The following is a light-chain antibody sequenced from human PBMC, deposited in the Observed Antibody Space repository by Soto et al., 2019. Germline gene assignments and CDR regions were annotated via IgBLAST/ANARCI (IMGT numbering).Light chain of an antibody. CDR2: AAS. Sequence: AIQMTQSPSSLSASVGDRVTITCRASQGIRDDLAWYQQRPGKAPKLLIYAASNLQSGVPSRFSGSVSGTDFTLIISSLQPDDFATYYCLQDYDYPYTFGQGNKLEIK. V-gene: IGKV1-6*01. CDR3: LQDYDYPYT. J-gene: IGKJ2*01. CDR1: QGIRDD.